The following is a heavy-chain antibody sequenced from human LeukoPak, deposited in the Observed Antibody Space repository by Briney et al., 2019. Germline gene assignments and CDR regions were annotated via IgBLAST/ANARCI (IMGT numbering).Heavy chain of an antibody. CDR3: TTEGVAGTFGGYYDYGMDV. Sequence: GGSLRLSCAASGFTFSNAWMNWVRQAPGKGLEWVGRIKSKTDGGTIDYAAPVKGRFTISRDDSKNTLYLQMNSLNTEDTAVYYCTTEGVAGTFGGYYDYGMDVWGQGTTVTVSS. CDR1: GFTFSNAW. J-gene: IGHJ6*02. D-gene: IGHD6-19*01. V-gene: IGHV3-15*07. CDR2: IKSKTDGGTI.